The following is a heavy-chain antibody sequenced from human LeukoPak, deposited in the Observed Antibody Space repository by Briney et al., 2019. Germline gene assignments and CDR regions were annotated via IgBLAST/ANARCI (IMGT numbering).Heavy chain of an antibody. CDR3: ARQIAVAGKAGFDY. CDR2: IYTSGST. CDR1: FGLNRLYY. Sequence: TFCFGLNRLYYQTCLRHPGARERVCGGRIYTSGSTNYNPSLNSRVTMSVDTSKNQFSLKLSSVTAADTAVYYCARQIAVAGKAGFDYWGQGTLVTVSS. D-gene: IGHD6-19*01. J-gene: IGHJ4*02. V-gene: IGHV4-4*07.